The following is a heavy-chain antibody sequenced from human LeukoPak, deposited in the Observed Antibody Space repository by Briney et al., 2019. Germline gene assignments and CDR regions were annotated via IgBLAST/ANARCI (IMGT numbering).Heavy chain of an antibody. Sequence: PGGSPRLSCAASGFTFSSYAMHWVRQAPGKGLEWVAVISYDGSNKYYADSVKGRFTISRDNSKNTLYPQMNSLRAEDTAVYYCATSIPTLYSSGWPFDYWGQGTLVTVSS. CDR2: ISYDGSNK. CDR1: GFTFSSYA. V-gene: IGHV3-30*03. D-gene: IGHD6-19*01. J-gene: IGHJ4*02. CDR3: ATSIPTLYSSGWPFDY.